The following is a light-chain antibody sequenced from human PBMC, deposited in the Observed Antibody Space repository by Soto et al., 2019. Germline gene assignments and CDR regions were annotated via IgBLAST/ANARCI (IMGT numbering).Light chain of an antibody. V-gene: IGKV3-15*01. CDR2: GAS. CDR3: QQSYSTPHT. J-gene: IGKJ1*01. Sequence: EIVLTQSPGTLSLSPGESSTTSCRASQTASSSHLAWYQQNTGQAHRILIYGASTRATGVQVRFSGSGSGTEFTLTISSLQSEEFATYYCQQSYSTPHTFDQWNKVDIK. CDR1: QTASSSH.